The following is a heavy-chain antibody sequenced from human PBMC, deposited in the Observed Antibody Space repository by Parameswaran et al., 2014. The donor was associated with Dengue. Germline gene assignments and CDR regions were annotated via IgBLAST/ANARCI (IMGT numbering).Heavy chain of an antibody. V-gene: IGHV3-9*01. CDR3: VKGRGSDNSSWYQKRYYYYGMDV. CDR2: ISWNGGSI. Sequence: WIRQPPGKGLEWVSGISWNGGSIGYADSVKGRFIISRDNAKKSLYLRMNSLRPEDTALYYCVKGRGSDNSSWYQKRYYYYGMDVWGQGTTVTVSS. J-gene: IGHJ6*02. D-gene: IGHD6-13*01.